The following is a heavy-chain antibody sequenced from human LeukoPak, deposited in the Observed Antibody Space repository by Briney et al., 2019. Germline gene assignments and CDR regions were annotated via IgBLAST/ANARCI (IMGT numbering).Heavy chain of an antibody. CDR1: GGSISSYY. CDR3: ARHDFKWEIDY. D-gene: IGHD1-26*01. Sequence: SETLSLTCTVSGGSISSYYWSWIRQPPGKGLEWIGYIYYTGSTNYNPSLKSRVTISVDTSKNQFSLKLSSVTAADTAVYYCARHDFKWEIDYWGQGTLVTVSS. V-gene: IGHV4-59*08. CDR2: IYYTGST. J-gene: IGHJ4*02.